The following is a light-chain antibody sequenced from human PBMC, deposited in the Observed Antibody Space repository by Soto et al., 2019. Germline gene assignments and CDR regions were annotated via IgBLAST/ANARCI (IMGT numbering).Light chain of an antibody. CDR1: QGVRDD. CDR3: LQENSYPLT. J-gene: IGKJ4*01. V-gene: IGKV1-6*01. CDR2: SAS. Sequence: IQMTQSPSSLSASVGDRVTITGRASQGVRDDVGWYQQKPGKAPKLLIYSASTLQSGVPSRFSGSGSGTDFTLTISGLQPEDCAAYYCLQENSYPLTFGGGTKVEIK.